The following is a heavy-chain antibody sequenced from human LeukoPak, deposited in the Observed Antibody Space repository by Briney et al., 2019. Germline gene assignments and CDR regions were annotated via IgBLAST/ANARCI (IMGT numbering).Heavy chain of an antibody. V-gene: IGHV4-59*01. CDR3: ASRSSIWSGYQDTLYYFDS. CDR2: IYYSGST. Sequence: SETLSLTCTVSGXSISSYYGSWIRQPPGKRLEWIGHIYYSGSTNYNPSLKSRVTISVDTSKNQFSLKLSSVTAADTAVYYCASRSSIWSGYQDTLYYFDSWGQGTLVTVSS. J-gene: IGHJ4*02. CDR1: GXSISSYY. D-gene: IGHD3-3*01.